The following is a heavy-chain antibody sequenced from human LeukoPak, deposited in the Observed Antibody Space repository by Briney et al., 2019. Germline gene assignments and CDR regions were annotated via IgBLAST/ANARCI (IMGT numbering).Heavy chain of an antibody. V-gene: IGHV3-30*04. CDR3: ARILGYCSGGSCSEGDY. D-gene: IGHD2-15*01. J-gene: IGHJ4*02. CDR1: GFTFSSYA. Sequence: GGSLRLSCAASGFTFSSYAMHWVRQAPGKGQEWVAVISYDGSNKYYADSVKGRFTISRDNSKNTLYLQMNSLRAEDTAVYYCARILGYCSGGSCSEGDYWGQGTLVTVSS. CDR2: ISYDGSNK.